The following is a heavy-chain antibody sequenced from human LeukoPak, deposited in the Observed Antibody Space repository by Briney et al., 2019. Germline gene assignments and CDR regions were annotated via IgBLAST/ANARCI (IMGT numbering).Heavy chain of an antibody. CDR1: GFTFSSYS. CDR2: ISSSSSYI. CDR3: ARDLYYGSASPRLDY. D-gene: IGHD3-10*01. V-gene: IGHV3-21*01. J-gene: IGHJ4*02. Sequence: GGSLRLSCAASGFTFSSYSMNWVRQAPGKGLEWVSSISSSSSYIYYADSVKGRFTISRDNAKNSLYLQMNSLRVEDTAIYYCARDLYYGSASPRLDYWGQGTLVTVSS.